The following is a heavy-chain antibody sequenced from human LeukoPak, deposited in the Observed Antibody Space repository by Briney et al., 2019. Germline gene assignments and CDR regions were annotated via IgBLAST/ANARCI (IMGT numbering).Heavy chain of an antibody. D-gene: IGHD1-26*01. V-gene: IGHV3-7*05. CDR2: INQDGGGK. CDR3: ARPEVGAPY. Sequence: GGSLRLSCAASGFTFSSYWMSWVRQAPGKGLEWVANINQDGGGKYYVDSVKGRFTIPRDNAKNSLYLQMNTLRAEDTAVYYCARPEVGAPYWGQGTLVTVSS. CDR1: GFTFSSYW. J-gene: IGHJ4*02.